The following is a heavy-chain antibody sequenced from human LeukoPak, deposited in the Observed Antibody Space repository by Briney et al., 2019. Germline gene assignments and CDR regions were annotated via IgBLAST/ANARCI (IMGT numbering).Heavy chain of an antibody. CDR1: GFTFTNAW. D-gene: IGHD6-13*01. CDR3: TTERYSSSWPDY. CDR2: VKSKTDGGTI. V-gene: IGHV3-15*01. J-gene: IGHJ4*02. Sequence: PGGSLRLSCAASGFTFTNAWMSWVRQAPGKGLEWVGRVKSKTDGGTIDYAAPVKGRFTISRDDSKNTLYLQMNSLKTEDTAVYYCTTERYSSSWPDYWGQGTLVTVSS.